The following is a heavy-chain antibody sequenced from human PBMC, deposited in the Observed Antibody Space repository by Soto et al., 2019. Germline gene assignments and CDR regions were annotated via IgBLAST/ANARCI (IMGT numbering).Heavy chain of an antibody. Sequence: QVQLQQWGAGLLKPSETLSLTCAVYGGSFSGYYWSWIRQPPGKGLEWIGEINHSGSTNYNPSLKRRVTISVDTSKTQFSLKLSSVTAADTAVYYCAAYYDYVWGSYRIPGYWGQGTLVTVSS. CDR3: AAYYDYVWGSYRIPGY. CDR1: GGSFSGYY. D-gene: IGHD3-16*02. V-gene: IGHV4-34*01. J-gene: IGHJ4*02. CDR2: INHSGST.